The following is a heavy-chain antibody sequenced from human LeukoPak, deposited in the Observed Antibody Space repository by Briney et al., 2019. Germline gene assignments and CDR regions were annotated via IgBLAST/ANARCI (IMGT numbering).Heavy chain of an antibody. CDR2: IYYSGST. J-gene: IGHJ6*02. V-gene: IGHV4-59*01. Sequence: SETLSLTCTVSGGSISSYYWSWIRQPPGKGLEWIGYIYYSGSTNYNPSLKSRVTISVDTSKNQFSLKLSSVTAADTAVYYCARVGDEYYDILTGLPDYYYGMDVWGQGTTVTVSS. D-gene: IGHD3-9*01. CDR3: ARVGDEYYDILTGLPDYYYGMDV. CDR1: GGSISSYY.